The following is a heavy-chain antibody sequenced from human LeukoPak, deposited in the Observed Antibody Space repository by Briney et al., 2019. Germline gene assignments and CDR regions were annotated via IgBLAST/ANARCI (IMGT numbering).Heavy chain of an antibody. CDR3: TRDMQGSRLYLVGSQND. Sequence: AGSLRLSCAASGFSFSTYWMSWVRQAPGKGLEWVANMKHDGSLRYYLDSVRGRFTISRDNAMNSLYLHMNSLRAEDSGLYYCTRDMQGSRLYLVGSQNDWGQGTLVTVSS. D-gene: IGHD1-26*01. J-gene: IGHJ4*02. CDR1: GFSFSTYW. CDR2: MKHDGSLR. V-gene: IGHV3-7*01.